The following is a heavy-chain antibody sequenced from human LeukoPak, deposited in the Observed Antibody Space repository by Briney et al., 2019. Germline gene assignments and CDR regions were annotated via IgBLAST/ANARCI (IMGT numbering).Heavy chain of an antibody. CDR2: ISGSGGST. CDR1: GFTFSSYA. CDR3: AKARDYVWGSYPVYYFDY. D-gene: IGHD3-16*02. V-gene: IGHV3-23*01. J-gene: IGHJ4*02. Sequence: GGSLRLSCAASGFTFSSYAMNWVRQAPGKGLEWVSAISGSGGSTYYADSVKGRFTISRDNSKNTLYLQMNSLRAEDTAVYYCAKARDYVWGSYPVYYFDYWGQGTLVTVSS.